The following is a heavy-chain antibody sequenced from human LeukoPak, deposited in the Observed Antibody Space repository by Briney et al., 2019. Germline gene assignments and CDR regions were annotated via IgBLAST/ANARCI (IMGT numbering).Heavy chain of an antibody. CDR3: ARGPTYGLFDY. D-gene: IGHD3-10*01. CDR1: GGSIGSYS. Sequence: SETLSLTCTVSGGSIGSYSWNWIRQPPGKGLEWIGYIYFSGSTNYNPSLKSRVTISVDTSKNQFSLKLSSVTAADTAVYYCARGPTYGLFDYWGQGTLVTVSS. J-gene: IGHJ4*02. V-gene: IGHV4-59*01. CDR2: IYFSGST.